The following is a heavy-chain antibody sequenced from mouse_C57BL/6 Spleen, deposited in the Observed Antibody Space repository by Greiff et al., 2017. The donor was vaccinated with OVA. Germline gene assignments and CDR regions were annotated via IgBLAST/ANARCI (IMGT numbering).Heavy chain of an antibody. Sequence: EVQLQESGGGLVKPGGSLKLSCAASGFTFSSYAMSWVRQTPEKRLEWVATISDGGGYTYYPDNVKGRFTISRDNAKNNLYLQMSHLKSEDTAMYYCARANWDGVYYFDYWGQGTTLTVSS. D-gene: IGHD4-1*01. CDR3: ARANWDGVYYFDY. CDR1: GFTFSSYA. V-gene: IGHV5-4*01. J-gene: IGHJ2*01. CDR2: ISDGGGYT.